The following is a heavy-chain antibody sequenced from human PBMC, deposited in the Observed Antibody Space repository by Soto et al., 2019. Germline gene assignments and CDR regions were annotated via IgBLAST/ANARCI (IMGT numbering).Heavy chain of an antibody. V-gene: IGHV4-31*03. D-gene: IGHD2-2*01. CDR2: IYYSGST. CDR1: GGSISSGGYY. Sequence: SETLSLTCTVSGGSISSGGYYWSWIRQHPGKGLEWIGYIYYSGSTYYNPSLKSRVTISVDTSKNQFSLKLSSVTAADTAVYYCARGIVVVPAATGWFDPWGQGTLVTVSS. CDR3: ARGIVVVPAATGWFDP. J-gene: IGHJ5*02.